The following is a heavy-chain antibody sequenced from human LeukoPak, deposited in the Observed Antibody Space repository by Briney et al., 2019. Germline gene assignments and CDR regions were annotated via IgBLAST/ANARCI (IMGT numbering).Heavy chain of an antibody. J-gene: IGHJ3*02. CDR3: AKVSPVVVVITGAFDI. V-gene: IGHV3-23*01. CDR1: GFTLSSYA. CDR2: ISGSGGST. Sequence: GGTLRLSCAASGFTLSSYAMSWVRQAPGKGLEWVSAISGSGGSTYYSHSVKGRFTISRDNSKNTLYLQMNSLRAEDTAVYYCAKVSPVVVVITGAFDIWGQGTMVTVSS. D-gene: IGHD3-22*01.